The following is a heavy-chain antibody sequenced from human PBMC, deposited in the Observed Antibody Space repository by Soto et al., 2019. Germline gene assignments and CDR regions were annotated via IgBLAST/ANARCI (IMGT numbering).Heavy chain of an antibody. Sequence: ASVKVSCQASWYTFSGYYIHWLRQAPGQGLEGMGWINPNSGGTNYAQEVQGRVTVTRDTPTSTAYMGLSRLASDDTAVYDCARPITDESCTITCCNTRPLYCMRVWGQGTPVTVSS. D-gene: IGHD2-2*02. CDR1: WYTFSGYY. J-gene: IGHJ6*02. CDR3: ARPITDESCTITCCNTRPLYCMRV. CDR2: INPNSGGT. V-gene: IGHV1-2*02.